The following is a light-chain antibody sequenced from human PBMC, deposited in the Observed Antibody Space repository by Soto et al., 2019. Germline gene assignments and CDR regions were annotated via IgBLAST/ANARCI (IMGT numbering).Light chain of an antibody. CDR2: GAS. Sequence: DIQMTQSPSSLSASVGDRVTITCRASQSISNYLNWYQQKPGIAPKLLIYGASSLQSGVPSRVSGSGYGTDFTLTINSLQPEDFATYYCQQSYSTPRTFGGGNKVEIK. CDR3: QQSYSTPRT. V-gene: IGKV1-39*01. J-gene: IGKJ4*01. CDR1: QSISNY.